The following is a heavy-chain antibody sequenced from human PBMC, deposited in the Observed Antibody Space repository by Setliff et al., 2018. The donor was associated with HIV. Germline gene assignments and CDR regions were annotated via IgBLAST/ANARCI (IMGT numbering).Heavy chain of an antibody. D-gene: IGHD5-12*01. J-gene: IGHJ2*01. CDR1: GVTLNIAYG. Sequence: SVKVSCKASGVTLNIAYGISWVRQAPGQGLEWMGGIIPMYGTTKYAKKFQGRVTLTADESTSTAYMELSGLKSEDTALYYCASAPPDIVATNDNWYFDVWGRGTLVTVSS. CDR3: ASAPPDIVATNDNWYFDV. CDR2: IIPMYGTT. V-gene: IGHV1-69*13.